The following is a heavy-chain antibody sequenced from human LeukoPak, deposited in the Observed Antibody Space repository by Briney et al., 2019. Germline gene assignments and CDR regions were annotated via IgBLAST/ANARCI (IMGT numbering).Heavy chain of an antibody. CDR3: ARGGHLGAFDI. CDR2: IYYSGST. D-gene: IGHD1-26*01. CDR1: GDSISSSSYY. V-gene: IGHV4-39*01. J-gene: IGHJ3*02. Sequence: SETLSLTCTVSGDSISSSSYYWGWIRQAPGKGLEWIGSIYYSGSTYYNPSLKSRVTISVDTSKNQFSLKLSSVTAADTAVYYCARGGHLGAFDIWGQGTMVTVSS.